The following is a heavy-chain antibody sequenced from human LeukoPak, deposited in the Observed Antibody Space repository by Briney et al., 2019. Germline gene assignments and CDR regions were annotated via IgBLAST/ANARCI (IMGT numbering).Heavy chain of an antibody. Sequence: KASQTLSLTCTVSGGSISSGGYYWSWIRQPPGKGLEWIGEINHSGSTNYNPSLKSRVTISVDTSKNQFSLKLSSVTAADTAVYYCARGHYFDYWGQGTLVTVSS. V-gene: IGHV4-30-2*01. CDR3: ARGHYFDY. J-gene: IGHJ4*02. CDR1: GGSISSGGYY. CDR2: INHSGST.